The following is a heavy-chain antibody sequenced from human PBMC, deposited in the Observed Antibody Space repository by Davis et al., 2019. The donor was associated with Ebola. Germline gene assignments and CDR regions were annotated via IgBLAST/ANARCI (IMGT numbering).Heavy chain of an antibody. J-gene: IGHJ1*01. CDR3: TRQFSSSSYADF. V-gene: IGHV4-59*08. CDR1: GSTPTNNY. Sequence: PSETLSLTCTVSGSTPTNNYWSWIRQPPGKGLEWLGYIFYSGTVRTKYNPSLKNRVTISEGPTQRQFSLQLTSVTAEDSATYYCTRQFSSSSYADFWGHGIPVTVSS. D-gene: IGHD6-6*01. CDR2: IFYSGTVRT.